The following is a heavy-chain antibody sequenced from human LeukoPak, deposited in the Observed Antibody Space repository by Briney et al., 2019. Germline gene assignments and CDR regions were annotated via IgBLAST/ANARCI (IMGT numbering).Heavy chain of an antibody. V-gene: IGHV3-13*04. CDR1: GFTFSSYD. Sequence: PGGSLRLSCAASGFTFSSYDMHWVRQPTGKGLEWVSAIGTAGDTYYPGSVKGRFTISRENAKNSLYLQMNSLRAGDTAVYYCARDRETWYFDFWGQGTLVTVSS. J-gene: IGHJ4*02. CDR2: IGTAGDT. CDR3: ARDRETWYFDF.